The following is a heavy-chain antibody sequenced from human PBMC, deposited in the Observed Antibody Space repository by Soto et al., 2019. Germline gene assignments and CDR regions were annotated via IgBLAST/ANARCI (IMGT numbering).Heavy chain of an antibody. J-gene: IGHJ5*02. CDR3: ARTRIAAAGNWFDP. V-gene: IGHV1-8*01. CDR1: GYTFTSYD. CDR2: MNPNSGNT. Sequence: QVQLVQSGAEVKKPGASVKVSCKASGYTFTSYDINWVRQATGQGLEWMGWMNPNSGNTGYAQKFQGRVTMTRNTSISTAYIELSSLRSEDTAVYYCARTRIAAAGNWFDPWGQGTLVTVSS. D-gene: IGHD6-13*01.